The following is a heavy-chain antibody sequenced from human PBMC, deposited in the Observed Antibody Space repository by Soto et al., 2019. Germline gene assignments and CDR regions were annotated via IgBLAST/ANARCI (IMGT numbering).Heavy chain of an antibody. CDR2: IDPSDSYT. Sequence: PGESLKISCKGSGYSFTSYWISWVRQMPGKGLEWMGRIDPSDSYTNYSPSFQGHVTISADKSISTAYLQWSSLKASDTAMYYCARRAGYSYGPSGYYYYYYGMDVWGQGTTVTVSS. D-gene: IGHD5-18*01. V-gene: IGHV5-10-1*01. CDR1: GYSFTSYW. J-gene: IGHJ6*02. CDR3: ARRAGYSYGPSGYYYYYYGMDV.